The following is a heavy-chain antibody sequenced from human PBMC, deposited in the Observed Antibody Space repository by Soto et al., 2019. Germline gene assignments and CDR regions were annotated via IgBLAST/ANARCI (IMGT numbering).Heavy chain of an antibody. CDR1: VVSISSHDW. Sequence: QVQLQESGAGLVKPSGTLSLTCAVSVVSISSHDWCTWVRRLPGKGLEWIGESHQSGNTNFNSSLECRVTISLDKSKTRLSLQLSTVTVADTAVYYCATRASGRLYWGQGTLVTVPS. J-gene: IGHJ4*02. V-gene: IGHV4-4*02. D-gene: IGHD6-25*01. CDR3: ATRASGRLY. CDR2: SHQSGNT.